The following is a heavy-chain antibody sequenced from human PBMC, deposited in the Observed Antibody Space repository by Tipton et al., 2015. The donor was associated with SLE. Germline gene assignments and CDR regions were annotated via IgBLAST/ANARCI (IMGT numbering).Heavy chain of an antibody. D-gene: IGHD4-17*01. CDR3: VRQLTTETTVVLDVFDI. CDR1: GGSISSSSYY. CDR2: IYYNGNT. Sequence: TLSLTCTVSGGSISSSSYYSGWIPQPPGKGLEWLASIYYNGNTYYNPSLKSRLTISEDTSKKQFSLKLSSVTAADTAVYYCVRQLTTETTVVLDVFDIWGQGTMVTVSS. V-gene: IGHV4-39*01. J-gene: IGHJ3*02.